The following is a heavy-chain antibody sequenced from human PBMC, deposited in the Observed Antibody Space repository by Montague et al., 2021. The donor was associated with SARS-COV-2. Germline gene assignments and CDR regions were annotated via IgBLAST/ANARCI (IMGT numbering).Heavy chain of an antibody. J-gene: IGHJ4*02. Sequence: LSLTCTVSGASVASGNFYWSWIRQPPGKGLEWIGYMYYTGHTNYNPSLESRVTMPVDPSKNQFSLTLTSVTAADTAVYYCARSRANVPSRPGFDYWGQGALVTVSS. V-gene: IGHV4-61*01. CDR3: ARSRANVPSRPGFDY. CDR2: MYYTGHT. CDR1: GASVASGNFY. D-gene: IGHD6-6*01.